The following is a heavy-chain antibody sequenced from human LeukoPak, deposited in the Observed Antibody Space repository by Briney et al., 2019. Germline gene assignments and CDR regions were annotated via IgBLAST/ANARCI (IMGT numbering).Heavy chain of an antibody. CDR2: IKPDGSDK. J-gene: IGHJ4*02. Sequence: GGSLRLSCAASGFTFSGYWMSWVRQAPGKGLEWVANIKPDGSDKYYVDSVKGRFTISRENAKNSLYLHMNSLRAEDTAVCYCARDRIQLWSHDYWGQGTLVTVSS. CDR1: GFTFSGYW. CDR3: ARDRIQLWSHDY. V-gene: IGHV3-7*04. D-gene: IGHD5-18*01.